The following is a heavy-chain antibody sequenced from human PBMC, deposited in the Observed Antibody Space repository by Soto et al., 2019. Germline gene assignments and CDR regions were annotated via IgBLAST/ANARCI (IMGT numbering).Heavy chain of an antibody. D-gene: IGHD3-10*01. CDR1: GGSITTYY. V-gene: IGHV4-59*01. J-gene: IGHJ5*02. Sequence: QVQLRESGPGLVKPSETLSLTCTVSGGSITTYYWSWIRQPPGKGLEWIGYIYYSGNTYYNPSLGSRVTMSIDTSTNQLWLRLNSVNAADTAVYYCAREYAGSGKNNWFDPWGQGTLVTVSS. CDR2: IYYSGNT. CDR3: AREYAGSGKNNWFDP.